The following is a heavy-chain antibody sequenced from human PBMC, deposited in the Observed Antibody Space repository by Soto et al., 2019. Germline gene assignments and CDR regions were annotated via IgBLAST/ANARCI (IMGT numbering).Heavy chain of an antibody. CDR3: ASSSGEEWFRAVPRY. D-gene: IGHD3-10*01. CDR1: GGSISSYY. Sequence: PSETLSLTCTVSGGSISSYYWSWIRQPPGKGLEWIGYFFYSGTTNYNPSLKSRVTISVDTSKNQFSLKLSSVTAADTAVYYCASSSGEEWFRAVPRYWGQGTQVTVSS. CDR2: FFYSGTT. V-gene: IGHV4-59*01. J-gene: IGHJ4*02.